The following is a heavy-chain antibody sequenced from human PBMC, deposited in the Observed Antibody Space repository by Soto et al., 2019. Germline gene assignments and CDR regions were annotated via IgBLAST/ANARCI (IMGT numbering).Heavy chain of an antibody. CDR2: INPNSGST. D-gene: IGHD6-13*01. Sequence: ASVKVSCKASGGTFSSYAISWVRQAPGQGLEWMGIINPNSGSTGYAQKFQGRVTMTRNTSTSTAYMELSSLRSEDTAVYYCARVVAAAGTNFDYWGQGTLVTVSS. CDR1: GGTFSSYA. J-gene: IGHJ4*02. CDR3: ARVVAAAGTNFDY. V-gene: IGHV1-8*02.